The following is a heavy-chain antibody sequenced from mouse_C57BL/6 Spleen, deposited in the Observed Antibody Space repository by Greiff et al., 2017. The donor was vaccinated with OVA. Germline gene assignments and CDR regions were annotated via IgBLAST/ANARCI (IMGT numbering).Heavy chain of an antibody. Sequence: VQLQQPGAELVKPGASVKMSCKASGYTFTSYWITWVKQRPGQGLEWIGDIYPGSGSTNYNEKFKSKATLTVDTSSSTAYMQLSSLTSEDSAVYYCARRTNYYGSSYEAMDYWGQGTSVTVSS. V-gene: IGHV1-55*01. J-gene: IGHJ4*01. CDR2: IYPGSGST. D-gene: IGHD1-1*01. CDR1: GYTFTSYW. CDR3: ARRTNYYGSSYEAMDY.